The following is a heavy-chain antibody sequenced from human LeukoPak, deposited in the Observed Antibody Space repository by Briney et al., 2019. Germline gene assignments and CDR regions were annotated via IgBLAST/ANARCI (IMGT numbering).Heavy chain of an antibody. V-gene: IGHV4-30-2*01. CDR1: GGSISSGGYS. J-gene: IGHJ4*02. CDR3: ARGSSGSYAPGDFDY. D-gene: IGHD1-26*01. Sequence: SETQSLTCAVSGGSISSGGYSWSWIRQPPGKGLEWIGYIYHSGSTYYNPSLKSRVTISVDRSKNQFSLKLSSVTAADTAVYYCARGSSGSYAPGDFDYWGQGTLVTVSS. CDR2: IYHSGST.